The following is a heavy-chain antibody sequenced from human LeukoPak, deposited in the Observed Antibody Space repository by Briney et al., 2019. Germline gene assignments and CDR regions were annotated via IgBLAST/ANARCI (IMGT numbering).Heavy chain of an antibody. J-gene: IGHJ5*02. CDR2: IYYSGST. Sequence: SETLSLTCTVSGGSISSGDYYWSWIRQPPGKGLEWVGYIYYSGSTYYNPSLKSRVTISVDTSKNQFSLKLSSVTAADTAVYYCARQFPIVVVVAATPEWFDPWGQGTLVTVSS. CDR3: ARQFPIVVVVAATPEWFDP. D-gene: IGHD2-15*01. CDR1: GGSISSGDYY. V-gene: IGHV4-30-4*01.